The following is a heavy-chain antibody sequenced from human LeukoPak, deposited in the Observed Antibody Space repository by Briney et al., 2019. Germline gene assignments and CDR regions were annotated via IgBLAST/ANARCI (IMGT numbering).Heavy chain of an antibody. CDR2: IYHSGST. CDR1: GGSISSGGYY. D-gene: IGHD6-13*01. Sequence: SQTLSLTCTVSGGSISSGGYYWSWIRQPPGKGLEWIGYIYHSGSTYYNPSLKSRVTISVDRSKNQFSLKLSSVTAADTAVYYCARDFRGIAAPDYWGQGTLVTVSS. V-gene: IGHV4-30-2*01. CDR3: ARDFRGIAAPDY. J-gene: IGHJ4*02.